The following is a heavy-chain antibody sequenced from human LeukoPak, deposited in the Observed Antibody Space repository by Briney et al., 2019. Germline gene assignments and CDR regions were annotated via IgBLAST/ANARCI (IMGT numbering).Heavy chain of an antibody. D-gene: IGHD1-26*01. CDR2: IYYSGST. V-gene: IGHV4-39*07. CDR3: ARGGEGATDFDY. J-gene: IGHJ4*02. Sequence: SETLSLTCTVSGGSISSSSYYWGWIRQPPGKGLEWIGSIYYSGSTYYNPSLKSRVTISVDTSKNQFSLKLSSVTAADTAVYYCARGGEGATDFDYWGQGTLVTVSS. CDR1: GGSISSSSYY.